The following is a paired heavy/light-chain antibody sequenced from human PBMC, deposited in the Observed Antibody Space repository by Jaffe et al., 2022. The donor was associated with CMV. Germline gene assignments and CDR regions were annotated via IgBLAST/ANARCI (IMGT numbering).Light chain of an antibody. Sequence: ENVLTQSPDTLSLSPGDSATLSCRASQSVTSTYLAWYQQKPGQAPRLLLYGASTRATGIPDRFSGSGSGTDFTLTISRLEPEDFAVYYCHQSSYSPWTFGQGTKLEIK. CDR3: HQSSYSPWT. CDR2: GAS. J-gene: IGKJ1*01. V-gene: IGKV3-20*01. CDR1: QSVTSTY.
Heavy chain of an antibody. J-gene: IGHJ6*02. Sequence: QMRLQQSGPRLVKPSETLSLTCTVSGGSIGTYYWGWIRQPPGKGLEWIGYVYYSGTTNYNPSLKSRLSISVDTSKNQFSLNLHSVTAADTAFYYCARVRRSDTLSFYGFDVWGQGTSVTVSS. CDR2: VYYSGTT. V-gene: IGHV4-59*01. CDR3: ARVRRSDTLSFYGFDV. CDR1: GGSIGTYY. D-gene: IGHD1-26*01.